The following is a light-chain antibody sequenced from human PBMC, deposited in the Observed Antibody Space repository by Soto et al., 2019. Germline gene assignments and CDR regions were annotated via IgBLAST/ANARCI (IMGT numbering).Light chain of an antibody. V-gene: IGLV4-69*01. CDR1: SGHSSYA. CDR2: LSSDGSH. Sequence: QLVLTQSPSASASLGASVKITCTLSSGHSSYAIAWHQQQQEKGPRYLMKLSSDGSHSKGDGIPDRFSGSSSGAERYLTICGLQSEDEADYYCQTWDTGARVVFGGGTKLTVL. CDR3: QTWDTGARVV. J-gene: IGLJ2*01.